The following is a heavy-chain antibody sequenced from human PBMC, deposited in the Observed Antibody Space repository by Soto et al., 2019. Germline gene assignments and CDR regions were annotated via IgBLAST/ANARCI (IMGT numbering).Heavy chain of an antibody. J-gene: IGHJ4*01. CDR1: GFTFGTYA. CDR2: ISGSGDKT. V-gene: IGHV3-23*01. Sequence: LRLSCVASGFTFGTYAMSWVRQAPGKGLEWVSSISGSGDKTYDADFARGRFTVSRDNSKNTLYLQMNSLRVEDTALYYCAKDPTDERLVITPLEPWGQGTLVTVSS. D-gene: IGHD3-9*01. CDR3: AKDPTDERLVITPLEP.